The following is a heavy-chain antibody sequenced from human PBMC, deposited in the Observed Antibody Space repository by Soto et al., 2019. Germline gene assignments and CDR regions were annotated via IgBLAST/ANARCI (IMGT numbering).Heavy chain of an antibody. CDR2: INPNSGDT. Sequence: GASVKVSCKASGYTLTGYYMHWVRQAPGQGLEWMGWINPNSGDTHYAQKFQGRVTMTRDTSISTAYMELSSLRSDDTAMYYCARSGEIIRGWFDPWGQGTLVTVSS. D-gene: IGHD3-16*01. V-gene: IGHV1-2*02. CDR3: ARSGEIIRGWFDP. J-gene: IGHJ5*02. CDR1: GYTLTGYY.